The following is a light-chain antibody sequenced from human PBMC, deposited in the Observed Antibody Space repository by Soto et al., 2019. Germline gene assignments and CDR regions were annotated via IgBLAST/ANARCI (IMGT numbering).Light chain of an antibody. CDR2: DAS. J-gene: IGKJ1*01. V-gene: IGKV3-11*01. CDR3: QQRYNWPLT. CDR1: QTLSTY. Sequence: EIVLTQSPATLSLSPGDRATLSCRASQTLSTYVAWYQQKPGQAPRLLIYDASNRATGIPARFSGSGSGADFTLTISSLEPKDFAVYYCQQRYNWPLTFGQGTKVEI.